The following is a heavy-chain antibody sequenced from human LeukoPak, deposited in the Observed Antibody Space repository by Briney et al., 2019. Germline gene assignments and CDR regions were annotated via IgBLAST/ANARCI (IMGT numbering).Heavy chain of an antibody. CDR2: ISSSSNTM. J-gene: IGHJ4*02. Sequence: PGGSLRLSCAASGFTFSSYEMNWVRQAPGKGLEWVSYISSSSNTMYYADSVKGRFTISRDNAKNSLYLQMNRLRDEDTAVYYCARAFDYWGQGTLVAVSS. V-gene: IGHV3-48*03. CDR3: ARAFDY. CDR1: GFTFSSYE.